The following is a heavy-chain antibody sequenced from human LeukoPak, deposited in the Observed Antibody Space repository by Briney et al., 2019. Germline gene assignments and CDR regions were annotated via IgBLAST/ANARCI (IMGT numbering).Heavy chain of an antibody. V-gene: IGHV1-18*01. J-gene: IGHJ5*02. Sequence: ASVKVSCKASGGTFSSYAISWVRQAPGQGLEWMEWIIAYNGNTNYAQKLQGRVTMTTDTSTSTAYMELSSLRSEDTAVYYCARGGYGDYGRNWFDPWGQGTLVTVSS. CDR2: IIAYNGNT. D-gene: IGHD4-17*01. CDR1: GGTFSSYA. CDR3: ARGGYGDYGRNWFDP.